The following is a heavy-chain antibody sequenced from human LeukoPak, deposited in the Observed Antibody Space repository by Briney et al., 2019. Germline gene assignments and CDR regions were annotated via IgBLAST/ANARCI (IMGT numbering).Heavy chain of an antibody. CDR3: AREDPLYASGADTFDF. J-gene: IGHJ4*02. D-gene: IGHD3-10*01. CDR2: INPHSGAT. V-gene: IGHV1-2*02. Sequence: GASVKVSCKASGYTFTGYYMHWVRQAPGQGLECMGWINPHSGATNYAQKFQGRITMTRDTSISTAYMELSRLKSDDTAVYYCAREDPLYASGADTFDFWGQGTLVTVSS. CDR1: GYTFTGYY.